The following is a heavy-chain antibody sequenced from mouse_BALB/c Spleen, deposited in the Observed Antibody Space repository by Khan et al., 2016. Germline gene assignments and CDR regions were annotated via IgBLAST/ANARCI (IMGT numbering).Heavy chain of an antibody. CDR1: GYTFTNYG. CDR2: INTYTGEP. V-gene: IGHV9-1*02. D-gene: IGHD2-13*01. CDR3: ARWEVDF. Sequence: QIQLVQSGPELKKPGETVKISCKASGYTFTNYGMNWVKQAPGKNLKWMGWINTYTGEPTYVDDFKGRFAFSLETSATTASLQINNLKNEDMATXFCARWEVDFWGQGTLVTVSA. J-gene: IGHJ3*01.